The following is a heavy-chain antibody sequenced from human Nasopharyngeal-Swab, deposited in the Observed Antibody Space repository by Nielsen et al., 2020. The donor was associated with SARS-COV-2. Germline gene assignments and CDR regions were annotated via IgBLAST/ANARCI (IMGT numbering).Heavy chain of an antibody. Sequence: GESLKISCAASGFTLSTYGMTWVRQAPGKGLEWVSAISSSSTYIYYADSVKGRFTISRDNAENSLYLHMNSLRADDSAVYYCARRYYYDSSDYYPLDYWGQGTLVTVSS. CDR1: GFTLSTYG. D-gene: IGHD3-22*01. CDR2: ISSSSTYI. CDR3: ARRYYYDSSDYYPLDY. J-gene: IGHJ4*02. V-gene: IGHV3-21*01.